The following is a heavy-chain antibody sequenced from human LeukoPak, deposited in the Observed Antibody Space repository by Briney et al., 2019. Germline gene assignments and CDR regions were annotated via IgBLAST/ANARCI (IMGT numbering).Heavy chain of an antibody. CDR1: GGSISSYY. CDR3: ARSSIVGATDFFDY. Sequence: PSETLSLTCTVSGGSISSYYWSWIRQPAGKGLEWIGRIYTSESTNYNPSLKSRVTMSVDTSKNQFSLKLSSVTAADTAVYYRARSSIVGATDFFDYWGQGTLVTVSS. V-gene: IGHV4-4*07. CDR2: IYTSEST. J-gene: IGHJ4*02. D-gene: IGHD1-26*01.